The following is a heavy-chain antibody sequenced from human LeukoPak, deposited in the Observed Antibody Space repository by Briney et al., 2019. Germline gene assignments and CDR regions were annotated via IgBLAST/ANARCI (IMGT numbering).Heavy chain of an antibody. CDR2: INHSGST. D-gene: IGHD3-3*01. CDR1: GGSFSGYY. Sequence: SETLSLTCAVYGGSFSGYYWSWIRQPPGKGLEWIGEINHSGSTNYNPSLKSRVTISVDTSKNQFSLKLSSVTAADTAVYYCAILYYDFWSGYYTGYWGQGTLVTVSS. V-gene: IGHV4-34*01. CDR3: AILYYDFWSGYYTGY. J-gene: IGHJ4*02.